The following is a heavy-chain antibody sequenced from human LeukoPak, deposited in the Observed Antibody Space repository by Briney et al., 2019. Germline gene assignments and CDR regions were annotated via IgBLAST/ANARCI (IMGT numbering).Heavy chain of an antibody. CDR2: IKQDGSEK. CDR1: GFTFSSYW. V-gene: IGHV3-7*01. CDR3: ARVVAAAGPTNYYYYMDV. Sequence: QPGGSLRLSCAASGFTFSSYWMSWVRQAPGKGLEWVANIKQDGSEKYYVDSVKGRFTISRDNAKNSLYLQMNSLRAEDTAVYYCARVVAAAGPTNYYYYMDVWGKGTTVTVSS. J-gene: IGHJ6*03. D-gene: IGHD6-13*01.